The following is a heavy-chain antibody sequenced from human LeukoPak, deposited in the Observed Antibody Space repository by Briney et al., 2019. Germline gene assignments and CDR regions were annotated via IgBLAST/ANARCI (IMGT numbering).Heavy chain of an antibody. CDR1: GFRFSNFE. J-gene: IGHJ4*01. Sequence: GGSLRLSCVTSGFRFSNFEMNWVRQPPGKGLEWVSHISTGTYKAYADSVKGRFTISRDNAKNSLYLQLNSLRPEDTALYYCSTDPRSLLYWGHGTLVTVSS. V-gene: IGHV3-69-1*01. CDR2: ISTGTYK. D-gene: IGHD4-17*01. CDR3: STDPRSLLY.